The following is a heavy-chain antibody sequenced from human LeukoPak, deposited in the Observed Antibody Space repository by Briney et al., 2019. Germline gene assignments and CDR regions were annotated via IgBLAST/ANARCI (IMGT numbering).Heavy chain of an antibody. D-gene: IGHD2-8*01. CDR3: ARRRGNGYFDY. J-gene: IGHJ4*02. CDR1: GFTVSSNY. V-gene: IGHV3-53*01. Sequence: PGGSLRLSCTASGFTVSSNYMSWVRQAPGKGLEWVSVIYSGGSAYYADSVRGRFTISRDNSKNTVYLQMNSLRAEDTAVYYCARRRGNGYFDYWGQGTLVSVSS. CDR2: IYSGGSA.